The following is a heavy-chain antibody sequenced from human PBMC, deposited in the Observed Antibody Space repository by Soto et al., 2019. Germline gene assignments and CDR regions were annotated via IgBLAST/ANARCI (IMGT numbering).Heavy chain of an antibody. V-gene: IGHV1-58*01. CDR1: GFTFTSSA. CDR2: TVVGSGNT. D-gene: IGHD2-2*02. J-gene: IGHJ6*02. CDR3: AASDIVVVPAAIRPYYYYGMDV. Sequence: QMQLVQSGPEVKKPGTSVKVSCKASGFTFTSSAVQWVRQARGQRLEWIGWTVVGSGNTNYAQKFQERVTITRDMSTSTAYLELSSLRSEDTAVYYCAASDIVVVPAAIRPYYYYGMDVWGQGTTVTVSS.